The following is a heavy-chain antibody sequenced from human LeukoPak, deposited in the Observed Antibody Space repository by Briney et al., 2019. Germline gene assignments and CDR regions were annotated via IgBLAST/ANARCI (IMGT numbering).Heavy chain of an antibody. J-gene: IGHJ4*02. CDR1: GFTFSSYA. CDR2: ISGSGGST. D-gene: IGHD6-19*01. Sequence: GGSLRLSCAASGFTFSSYAMSWVRPAPGKGLEWVSAISGSGGSTYYADSVKGRFTISRDNSKNTLYLQMNSLRAEDTAVYYCAKDRDSIAVAGSHDYWGQGTLVTVSS. CDR3: AKDRDSIAVAGSHDY. V-gene: IGHV3-23*01.